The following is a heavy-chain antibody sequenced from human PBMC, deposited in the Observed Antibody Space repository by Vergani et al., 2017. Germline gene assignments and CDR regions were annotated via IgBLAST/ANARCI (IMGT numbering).Heavy chain of an antibody. Sequence: EVQLVQSGAEVKKPGESLKISCKDSGYSFTSYWIGWVRQMPGKGLEWMGLIYPGDSDTRYSPSFQGQVTISADKSISTAYLQWRSLKASDTAMYYCARQDCYDFWSGYYQGGGRGFDYWGQGTLVTVSS. V-gene: IGHV5-51*01. CDR3: ARQDCYDFWSGYYQGGGRGFDY. D-gene: IGHD3-3*01. J-gene: IGHJ4*02. CDR1: GYSFTSYW. CDR2: IYPGDSDT.